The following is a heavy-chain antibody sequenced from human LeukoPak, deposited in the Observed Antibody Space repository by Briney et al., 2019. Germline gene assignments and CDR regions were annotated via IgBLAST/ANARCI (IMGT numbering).Heavy chain of an antibody. CDR2: ISNSGSYI. CDR3: GRGHWGLDY. D-gene: IGHD7-27*01. J-gene: IGHJ4*02. Sequence: PGGSLRLSCAASGFTFSDSYMTWIRQAPGKGLEWVSYISNSGSYIYYADSVKGRFTTSRDNAKSSLYLQMNSLRAEDTAVYYCGRGHWGLDYWGQGALVTVSS. CDR1: GFTFSDSY. V-gene: IGHV3-11*04.